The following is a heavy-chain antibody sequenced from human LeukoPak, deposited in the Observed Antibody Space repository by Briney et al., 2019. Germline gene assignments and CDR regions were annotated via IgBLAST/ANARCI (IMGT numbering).Heavy chain of an antibody. CDR3: ARHRSGGSQDDAFDI. CDR1: EFTFSTYW. V-gene: IGHV3-7*01. Sequence: PGGSLRLSCAASEFTFSTYWMSWVRQAPGKGLEWVADIKQDGSEKYYVDSVKGRFTISRQNAKNSLFLQMNGLRAEDTAVYYCARHRSGGSQDDAFDIWGQGTMVTVSS. CDR2: IKQDGSEK. D-gene: IGHD2-15*01. J-gene: IGHJ3*02.